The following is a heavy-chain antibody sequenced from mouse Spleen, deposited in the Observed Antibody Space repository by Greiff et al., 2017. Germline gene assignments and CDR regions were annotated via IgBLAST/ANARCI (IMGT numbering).Heavy chain of an antibody. CDR2: INPNNGGT. Sequence: VQLQQSGPELVKPGASVKISCKASGYTFTDYYMNWVKQSHGKSLEWIGDINPNNGGTSYNQKFKGKATLTVDKSSSTAYMELRSLTSEDSAVYYCARAGYRYAWFAYWGQGTLVTVSA. D-gene: IGHD2-14*01. CDR1: GYTFTDYY. CDR3: ARAGYRYAWFAY. V-gene: IGHV1-26*01. J-gene: IGHJ3*01.